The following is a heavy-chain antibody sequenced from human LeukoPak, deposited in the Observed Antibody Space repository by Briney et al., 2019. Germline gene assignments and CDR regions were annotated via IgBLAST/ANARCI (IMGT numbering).Heavy chain of an antibody. J-gene: IGHJ4*02. D-gene: IGHD6-13*01. CDR1: GGSFSNYY. CDR3: ARGSVAAAGTRFFEY. CDR2: IHHSGST. Sequence: SETLSLTCAVYGGSFSNYYWTWIRQPPGKGLEWIGEIHHSGSTSYNPSLKSRVTISVDTSKNQISLNLSSMTAADTAAYFCARGSVAAAGTRFFEYWGQGTLVTVSA. V-gene: IGHV4-34*01.